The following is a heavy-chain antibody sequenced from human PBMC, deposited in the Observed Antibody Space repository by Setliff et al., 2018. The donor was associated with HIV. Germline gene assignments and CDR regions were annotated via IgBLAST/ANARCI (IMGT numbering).Heavy chain of an antibody. V-gene: IGHV1-46*01. D-gene: IGHD3-3*01. CDR2: FNPSGGTT. CDR3: ARDRNDLWSGTLSGLHAVDI. J-gene: IGHJ3*02. CDR1: GYIVTTYY. Sequence: ASVKVSCKASGYIVTTYYIHWVRQAPGQGLEWMGIFNPSGGTTTYAQTFQGRVTMTRDTSTSTVYMELSSLRSEDTAVYYCARDRNDLWSGTLSGLHAVDIWGQGTMVT.